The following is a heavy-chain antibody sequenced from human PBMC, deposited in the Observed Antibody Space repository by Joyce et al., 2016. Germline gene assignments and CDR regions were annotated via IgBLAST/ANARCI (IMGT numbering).Heavy chain of an antibody. D-gene: IGHD6-19*01. CDR1: GFSFSSYS. J-gene: IGHJ4*02. CDR3: ARDPHYAVAGIDFDY. CDR2: LSNSGSPI. V-gene: IGHV3-48*01. Sequence: EVQLVESGGGLVQPGGSLRLSCAASGFSFSSYSVNWVRQTPGKGLEWLSYLSNSGSPIYYADSVKGRFTVSRDNGKNSVYLQMNSLTAEDTAIYYCARDPHYAVAGIDFDYWGQGTLVTVSS.